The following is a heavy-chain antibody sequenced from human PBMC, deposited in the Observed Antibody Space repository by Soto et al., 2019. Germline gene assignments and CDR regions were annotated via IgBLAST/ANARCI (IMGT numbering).Heavy chain of an antibody. CDR3: ERDNYGGMLDV. D-gene: IGHD4-17*01. CDR1: GGSILNDCHY. Sequence: KPXESLSRPCTVSGGSILNDCHYWTWIRQHPGKGLEWIGRIFFSGNTHYNPALKSRLTFSLDTAKNQFSLKLTSVTAADTAIYYCERDNYGGMLDVWGPGTLVTVSS. V-gene: IGHV4-31*03. CDR2: IFFSGNT. J-gene: IGHJ4*02.